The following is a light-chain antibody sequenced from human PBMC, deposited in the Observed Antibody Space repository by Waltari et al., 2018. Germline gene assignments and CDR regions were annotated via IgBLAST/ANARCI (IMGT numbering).Light chain of an antibody. CDR1: QSVLYSSNNKNY. CDR3: QQYHSTPLT. V-gene: IGKV4-1*01. Sequence: DIVMTQSPDLLSVSLGERATINCKSRQSVLYSSNNKNYFAWSQQKTGPPPKLPMHGASTRECGVPDRFSGSGSGTDFTLTISSLQAEVVAVYFCQQYHSTPLTFGGGTKVEI. J-gene: IGKJ4*01. CDR2: GAS.